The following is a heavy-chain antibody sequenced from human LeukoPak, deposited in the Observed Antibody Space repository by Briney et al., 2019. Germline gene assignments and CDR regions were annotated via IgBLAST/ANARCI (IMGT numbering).Heavy chain of an antibody. D-gene: IGHD1-20*01. CDR1: GFTFSNYW. CDR3: AKGLTYFQSDY. CDR2: IKQDGSEK. Sequence: PGGSLGLSCAASGFTFSNYWMIWVRQAPGKGLEWVASIKQDGSEKQYVGSVRGRFTISRDNAKNVLDLQMNSLTAEDTAVYYCAKGLTYFQSDYWGQGTLVTV. J-gene: IGHJ4*02. V-gene: IGHV3-7*01.